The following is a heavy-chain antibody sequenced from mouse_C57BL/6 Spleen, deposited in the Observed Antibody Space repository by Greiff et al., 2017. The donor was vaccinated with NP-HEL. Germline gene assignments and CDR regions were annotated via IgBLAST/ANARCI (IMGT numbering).Heavy chain of an antibody. CDR2: IHPNSGST. V-gene: IGHV1-64*01. J-gene: IGHJ1*03. D-gene: IGHD1-1*01. CDR1: GYTFTSYW. Sequence: QVQLQQPGAELVKPGASVKLSCKASGYTFTSYWMHWVKQRPGQGLEWIGMIHPNSGSTNYNEKFKSKATLTVDKSSSTAYMQLSSLTAEDSAVYYCARDLGYDGSSWYFDDWGTGTTVTVSS. CDR3: ARDLGYDGSSWYFDD.